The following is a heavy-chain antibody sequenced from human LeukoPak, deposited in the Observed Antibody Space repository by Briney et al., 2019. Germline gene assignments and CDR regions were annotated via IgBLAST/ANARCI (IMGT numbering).Heavy chain of an antibody. Sequence: SETLSLTCAVYGVSFSDYYWSWIRQPPGKGLEWIGEINHSGSTNYNPSLKSRVTISVDTSKSQFSLKLRSVTAADTAVYYCARTGGSFYFYYYMDVWGKGTTVTVSS. V-gene: IGHV4-34*01. D-gene: IGHD1-26*01. CDR3: ARTGGSFYFYYYMDV. CDR1: GVSFSDYY. CDR2: INHSGST. J-gene: IGHJ6*03.